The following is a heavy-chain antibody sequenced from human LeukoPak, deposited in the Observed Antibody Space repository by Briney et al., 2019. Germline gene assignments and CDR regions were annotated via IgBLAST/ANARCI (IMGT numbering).Heavy chain of an antibody. D-gene: IGHD3-9*01. CDR2: IYYSGYT. Sequence: PSETLSLTCTVSGGSLSSYYWSWIRQPPGKGLEWIGYIYYSGYTKYNPSLKSRVTISVDTSKNQFSLKVGSVTAADTAVYYCSRHGRFFDVPNFWGQGTLVTVSS. V-gene: IGHV4-59*01. CDR1: GGSLSSYY. CDR3: SRHGRFFDVPNF. J-gene: IGHJ4*02.